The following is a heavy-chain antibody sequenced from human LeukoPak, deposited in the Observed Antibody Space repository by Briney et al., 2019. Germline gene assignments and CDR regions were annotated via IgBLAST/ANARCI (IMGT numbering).Heavy chain of an antibody. Sequence: ASVKVSCKASGYTFTSSDINWVRQATGQGLEWMGWMNPNSGNTGYAQKFQGRVTMTRNTSISTAYMELSSLRSEDTAVYYCARLIRPSRYFDLLSLDYWGQGTLVTVSS. CDR2: MNPNSGNT. J-gene: IGHJ4*02. CDR3: ARLIRPSRYFDLLSLDY. D-gene: IGHD3-9*01. V-gene: IGHV1-8*01. CDR1: GYTFTSSD.